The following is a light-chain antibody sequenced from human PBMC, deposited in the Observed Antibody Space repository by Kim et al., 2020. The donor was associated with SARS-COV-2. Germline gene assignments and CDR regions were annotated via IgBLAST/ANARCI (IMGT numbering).Light chain of an antibody. V-gene: IGLV2-14*01. J-gene: IGLJ3*02. CDR3: SSYTSSDTWV. Sequence: QSALTQPASVSGSPGQSITVSCTGTSSDVGTYNYVSWYQQHPGKDPKLLIYEVSKRPSGASDRFSGSKSGNTASLTISGLQAEDEADYYCSSYTSSDTWVFGGGTQLTVL. CDR2: EVS. CDR1: SSDVGTYNY.